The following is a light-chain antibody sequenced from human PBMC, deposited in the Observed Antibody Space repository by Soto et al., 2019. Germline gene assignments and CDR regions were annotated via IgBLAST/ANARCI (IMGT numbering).Light chain of an antibody. CDR3: QQYGTSPQT. J-gene: IGKJ1*01. V-gene: IGKV3-20*01. CDR2: DAS. CDR1: QSVSSSY. Sequence: EIVLTQSPGTLSLSPVERATLSCRASQSVSSSYLTWYQQKPGQAPRLLIYDASTRATGIPGRFSGSGSGTDFTLTISRLEPEDFAVYYCQQYGTSPQTFGQGTKVDIK.